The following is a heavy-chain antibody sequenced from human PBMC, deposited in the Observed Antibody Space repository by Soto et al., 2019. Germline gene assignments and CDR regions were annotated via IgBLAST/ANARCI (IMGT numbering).Heavy chain of an antibody. Sequence: QLQLQESGPGLVKPSETLSLTCSVSSASLSSSTYYWSWIRQPPGRGPEWIGSMYYSGNTYYKPPLKSRVSISKDTSTIKFSLKPTSVTAADTGVYYCASSSPFHYWGPGILVTVSS. J-gene: IGHJ4*02. CDR2: MYYSGNT. CDR3: ASSSPFHY. CDR1: SASLSSSTYY. D-gene: IGHD6-6*01. V-gene: IGHV4-39*01.